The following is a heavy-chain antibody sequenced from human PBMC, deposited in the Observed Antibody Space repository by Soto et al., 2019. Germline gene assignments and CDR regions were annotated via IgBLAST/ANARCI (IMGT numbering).Heavy chain of an antibody. D-gene: IGHD2-8*02. CDR3: EAPVCAATWCSPSHNLDH. CDR2: INPLSGIP. CDR1: GGTFVRHV. Sequence: QVQLVQSGAEVKKPESSVKVSCKTSGGTFVRHVISWVRQAPGQAPEWMGKINPLSGIPNYAQKFQDRVTFTADTDSSTAYMELSSLRSDDTAVYYGEAPVCAATWCSPSHNLDHWGQGTLVTVSS. V-gene: IGHV1-69*09. J-gene: IGHJ4*02.